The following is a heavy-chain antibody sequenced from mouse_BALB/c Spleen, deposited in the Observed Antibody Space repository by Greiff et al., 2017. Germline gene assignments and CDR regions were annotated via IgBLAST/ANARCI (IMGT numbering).Heavy chain of an antibody. CDR3: AKHAHYYGSSYDAMDY. CDR2: IWGGGST. J-gene: IGHJ4*01. CDR1: GFSLTDYG. D-gene: IGHD1-1*01. Sequence: QVQLKESGPGLVAPSQSLSITCTVSGFSLTDYGVSWIRQPPGKGLEWLGVIWGGGSTYYNSALKSRLSISKDNSKSQVFLKMNSLQTDDTAMYYCAKHAHYYGSSYDAMDYWGQGTSVTVSS. V-gene: IGHV2-6-5*01.